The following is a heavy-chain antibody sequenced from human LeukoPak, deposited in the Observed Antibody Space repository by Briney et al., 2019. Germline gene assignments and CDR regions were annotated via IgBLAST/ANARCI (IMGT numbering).Heavy chain of an antibody. D-gene: IGHD6-19*01. V-gene: IGHV4-59*01. J-gene: IGHJ4*02. CDR2: IYYSGST. CDR3: AGGSGWSGHGY. Sequence: ASETLSLTCTVSGGSISSYYWSWIRQPPGKGLEWIGYIYYSGSTNYNPSLKSRVTISVDTSKNQFSLRLNSVTTADTAVYFCAGGSGWSGHGYWGQGTLVTVSS. CDR1: GGSISSYY.